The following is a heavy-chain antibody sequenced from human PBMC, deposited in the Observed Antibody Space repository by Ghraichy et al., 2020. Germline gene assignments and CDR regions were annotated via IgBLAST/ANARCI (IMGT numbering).Heavy chain of an antibody. D-gene: IGHD5-18*01. Sequence: GESLRLSCAASGFTFDDYAMHWVRQAPGKGLEWVSLISWDGGSTYYADSVKGRFTISRDNSKNSLYLQMNSLRAEDTALYYCAKEGYSYGLFDYWGQGTLVTVSS. CDR3: AKEGYSYGLFDY. V-gene: IGHV3-43D*03. J-gene: IGHJ4*02. CDR2: ISWDGGST. CDR1: GFTFDDYA.